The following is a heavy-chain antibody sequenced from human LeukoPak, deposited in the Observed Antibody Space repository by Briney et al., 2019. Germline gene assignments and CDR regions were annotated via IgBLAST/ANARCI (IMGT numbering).Heavy chain of an antibody. J-gene: IGHJ6*03. CDR2: IYSSGST. D-gene: IGHD3-3*01. V-gene: IGHV4-4*09. CDR1: GGSISSYY. CDR3: ARRTEDYDFWSGYYYYYMDV. Sequence: SETLSLTCSVSGGSISSYYWSWIRQPPGKGLEWIGYIYSSGSTNYNPSLKSRVTISVDTSKNQFSLKLSSVTAADTAVYYCARRTEDYDFWSGYYYYYMDVCGKGTTVTVSS.